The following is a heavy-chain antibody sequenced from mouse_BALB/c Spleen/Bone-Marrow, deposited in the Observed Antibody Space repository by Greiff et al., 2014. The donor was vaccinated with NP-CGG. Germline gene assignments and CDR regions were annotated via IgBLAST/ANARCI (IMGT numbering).Heavy chain of an antibody. CDR3: NAVGGNHDYAMDY. Sequence: EVQLQQSGAELVRSGASVNLSCTASGFNIKDYYIHWVNQRPEQGLEWIGWIDPENGDTEYAPKFQGKATMTADTSSNTAYLQLSSLTSEDTAVYYCNAVGGNHDYAMDYWGQGTSVTVSS. D-gene: IGHD1-1*02. J-gene: IGHJ4*01. CDR1: GFNIKDYY. CDR2: IDPENGDT. V-gene: IGHV14-4*02.